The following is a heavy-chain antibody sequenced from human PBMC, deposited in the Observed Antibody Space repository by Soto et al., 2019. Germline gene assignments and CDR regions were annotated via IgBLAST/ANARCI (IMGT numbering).Heavy chain of an antibody. Sequence: ASVKVSCKTSGGTFRTYTINWVRQAPGQGLEWMGWIIPISDVTNYAQKFQGWVTMTRDTSISTAYMELSRLRSDDTAVYYCARDPGYYYGMDVWGQGTTVTVSS. D-gene: IGHD3-10*01. CDR2: IIPISDVT. CDR1: GGTFRTYT. J-gene: IGHJ6*02. V-gene: IGHV1-2*04. CDR3: ARDPGYYYGMDV.